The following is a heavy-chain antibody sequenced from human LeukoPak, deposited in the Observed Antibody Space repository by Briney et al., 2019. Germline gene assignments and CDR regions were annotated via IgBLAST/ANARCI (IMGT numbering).Heavy chain of an antibody. CDR2: ISYDGSNK. D-gene: IGHD3-16*01. V-gene: IGHV3-30-3*01. CDR1: GFTFSDYY. CDR3: AARVTSPHGLDV. J-gene: IGHJ6*04. Sequence: GGSLRLSCAASGFTFSDYYMSWIRQAPGKGLEWVAVISYDGSNKYYADSVTGRFTISRDNSKNTLYLQMNSLRAEDTAVYYCAARVTSPHGLDVWGKGTTVTVSS.